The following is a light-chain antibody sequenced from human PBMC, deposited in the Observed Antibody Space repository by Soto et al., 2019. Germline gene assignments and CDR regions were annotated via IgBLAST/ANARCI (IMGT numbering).Light chain of an antibody. CDR1: SSNIGSNY. J-gene: IGLJ2*01. Sequence: QSVLTQPPSASGTPGQRVNISCSGSSSNIGSNYVYWYRQFPGTAPKLLIQRNNQRPSGVPARFSGSKSGTSASLAISGLRSEDEADYYCAAWDDGLKGWLFGGGTKLTVL. CDR3: AAWDDGLKGWL. CDR2: RNN. V-gene: IGLV1-47*01.